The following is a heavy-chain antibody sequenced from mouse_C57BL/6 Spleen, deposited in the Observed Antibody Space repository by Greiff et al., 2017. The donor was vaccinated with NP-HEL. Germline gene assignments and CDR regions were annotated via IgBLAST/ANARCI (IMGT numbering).Heavy chain of an antibody. CDR2: IYPRSGNP. Sequence: VQGVESGAELARPGASVKLSCKASGYTFTSYGISWVKQRTGQGLEWIGEIYPRSGNPYYNEKFRGKATLTADKSSSTAYMELRSLTSEDSAVYFCAREMITTGYYAMDYWGQGTSVTVSS. D-gene: IGHD2-4*01. CDR3: AREMITTGYYAMDY. CDR1: GYTFTSYG. J-gene: IGHJ4*01. V-gene: IGHV1-81*01.